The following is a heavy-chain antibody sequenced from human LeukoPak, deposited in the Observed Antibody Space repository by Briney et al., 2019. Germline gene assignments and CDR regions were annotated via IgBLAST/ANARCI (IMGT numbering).Heavy chain of an antibody. V-gene: IGHV5-51*01. CDR2: IYPGDSDT. CDR1: GYSFTSYW. D-gene: IGHD6-13*01. CDR3: ATRQGYIAAAGSHAFDI. J-gene: IGHJ3*02. Sequence: GESLKISCKGSGYSFTSYWIGWVRQMPGKGLEWMGIIYPGDSDTRYSPSFQGQVTISADKSISTAYLQWSSLKASDTAMYYCATRQGYIAAAGSHAFDIWGQGTMVTVSS.